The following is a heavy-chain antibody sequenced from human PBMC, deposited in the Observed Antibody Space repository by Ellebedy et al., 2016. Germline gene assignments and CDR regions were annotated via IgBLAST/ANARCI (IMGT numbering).Heavy chain of an antibody. CDR1: GFSLSTFT. CDR3: ARGIAAAGTIVHHYYFDL. V-gene: IGHV3-74*01. J-gene: IGHJ2*01. Sequence: GGSLRLXCSASGFSLSTFTVQWVRQAPGKGLVWVSRINSDGSSTSYADSVKGRFTISRDNAKNTLYLQMNSLRAEDTAVYYCARGIAAAGTIVHHYYFDLWGRGTLVTVSS. CDR2: INSDGSST. D-gene: IGHD6-13*01.